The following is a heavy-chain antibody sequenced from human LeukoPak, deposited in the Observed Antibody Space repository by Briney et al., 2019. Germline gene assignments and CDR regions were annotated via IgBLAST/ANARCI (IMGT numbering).Heavy chain of an antibody. Sequence: SETLSLTCAVHGGSLSGFYWSWIRQPPGKGLEWIGEINHSGTTNYNPSLKSRVTISVDTSKNQVSLGLASVTAADTAVYYCARASSFDKTTRWNPAYFGPWGPGSLVTVAS. CDR2: INHSGTT. CDR3: ARASSFDKTTRWNPAYFGP. CDR1: GGSLSGFY. J-gene: IGHJ5*02. D-gene: IGHD1-1*01. V-gene: IGHV4-34*01.